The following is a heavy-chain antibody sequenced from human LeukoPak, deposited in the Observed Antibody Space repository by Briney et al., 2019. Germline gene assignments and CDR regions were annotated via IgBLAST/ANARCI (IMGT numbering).Heavy chain of an antibody. V-gene: IGHV4-4*07. D-gene: IGHD3-10*01. CDR1: GGSISSYY. CDR2: IYTSGST. J-gene: IGHJ4*02. Sequence: SETLSLTCTVSGGSISSYYWSWIRQPAGKGLEWIGRIYTSGSTNYNSSLKSRVTMSVDTSKNQFSLKLSSVTAADTAVYYCAVLTMVRGVIGAYFDYWGQGTLVTVSS. CDR3: AVLTMVRGVIGAYFDY.